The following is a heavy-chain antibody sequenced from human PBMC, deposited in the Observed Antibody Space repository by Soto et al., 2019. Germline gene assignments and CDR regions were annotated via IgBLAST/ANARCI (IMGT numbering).Heavy chain of an antibody. J-gene: IGHJ3*01. V-gene: IGHV3-9*01. CDR3: AKSVVAALRRDAFDV. CDR1: GFTVGEYA. D-gene: IGHD2-15*01. CDR2: ISWNSGSI. Sequence: EVQLVESGGGLVQPGRSLRLSCAASGFTVGEYAMHWVRQAPGKGLEWVSGISWNSGSIGYVDSVKGRFTSSRDNAKNSLYLQMNSLRAEDTALYYCAKSVVAALRRDAFDVWGQGTMVTVSS.